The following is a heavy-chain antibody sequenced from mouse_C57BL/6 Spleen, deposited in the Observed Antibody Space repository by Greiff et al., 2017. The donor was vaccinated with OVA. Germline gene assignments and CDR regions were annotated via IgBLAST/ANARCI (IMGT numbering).Heavy chain of an antibody. CDR3: ARAPYDYHAMEY. CDR2: ISNGGGST. J-gene: IGHJ4*01. CDR1: GFTFSDYY. Sequence: EVMLVESGGGLVQPGGSLKLSCAASGFTFSDYYMYWVRQTPEKRLEWVAYISNGGGSTYYPDTVKGRFTISRDNAKNTMYRQMSRLKSEDTAMYYCARAPYDYHAMEYWGRGTSVTVSS. D-gene: IGHD6-5*01. V-gene: IGHV5-12*01.